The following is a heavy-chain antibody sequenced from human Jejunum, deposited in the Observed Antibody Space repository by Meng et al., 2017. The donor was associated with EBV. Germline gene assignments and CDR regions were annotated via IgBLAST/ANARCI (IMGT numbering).Heavy chain of an antibody. CDR1: GFTFSSYS. CDR2: ISSGSSFI. V-gene: IGHV3-21*02. D-gene: IGHD3-16*02. CDR3: VRDSSFNVH. Sequence: EGQLGDAGGGLVKPGGSLRLSCAASGFTFSSYSMNWVRQAPGKGLEWVSYISSGSSFIYYADSVKGRFTISRDDAKNSLFLQLNSLRAEDTAVYYCVRDSSFNVHWGQGTLVTVSS. J-gene: IGHJ4*02.